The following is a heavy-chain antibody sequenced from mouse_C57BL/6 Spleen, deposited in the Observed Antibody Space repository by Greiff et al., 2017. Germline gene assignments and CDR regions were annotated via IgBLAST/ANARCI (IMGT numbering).Heavy chain of an antibody. CDR2: IDPSDSET. CDR3: ARWGPYFDY. J-gene: IGHJ2*01. CDR1: GYTFTSYW. V-gene: IGHV1-52*01. Sequence: VQLQQPAAELVRPGSSVKLSCKASGYTFTSYWMHWVKQRPIQGLEWISNIDPSDSETHYNQKFKDKATLTVDKSSSTAYMQLSSLTSEDSAVYYCARWGPYFDYWGQGTTLTVSS.